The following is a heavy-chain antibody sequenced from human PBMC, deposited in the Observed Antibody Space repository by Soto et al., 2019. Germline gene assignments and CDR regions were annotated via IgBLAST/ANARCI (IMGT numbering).Heavy chain of an antibody. V-gene: IGHV3-49*01. Sequence: PGGSLRLSCTASGFTFGDYAMSWFRQAPGKGLEWVGFIRSKAYGGTTEYTASVKDRFTISRDDSKSIAYPQMNSLKTEDTAVYYCTRGPLTPRYYYDSSGTYYGMDVWGQGTTVTVSS. D-gene: IGHD3-22*01. CDR3: TRGPLTPRYYYDSSGTYYGMDV. J-gene: IGHJ6*02. CDR2: IRSKAYGGTT. CDR1: GFTFGDYA.